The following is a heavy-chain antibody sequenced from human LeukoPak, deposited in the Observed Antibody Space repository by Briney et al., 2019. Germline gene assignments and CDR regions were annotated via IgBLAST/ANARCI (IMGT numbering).Heavy chain of an antibody. V-gene: IGHV4-34*01. Sequence: SETLSLTCSVYGGSFSGYYWSWIRQPPGKGLEWIGEINHSGSTNYNPSLKSRVTISVDTSKNQFSLKLSSVTAADTAVYYCARGRGANDYWGQGTLVTVSS. CDR3: ARGRGANDY. D-gene: IGHD4/OR15-4a*01. J-gene: IGHJ4*02. CDR2: INHSGST. CDR1: GGSFSGYY.